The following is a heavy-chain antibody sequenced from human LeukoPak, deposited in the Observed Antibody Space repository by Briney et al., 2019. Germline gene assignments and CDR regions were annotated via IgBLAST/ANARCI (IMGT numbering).Heavy chain of an antibody. J-gene: IGHJ4*02. CDR3: ARVTYYYDCSGYYDY. D-gene: IGHD3-22*01. Sequence: SEGLSLTCTVSGGSISSYCWSWLRQPAGKGREWIVRSYNRGRTSYNPSLKSRVTMSVDTSKNQFSQKLSSVSAADTAVYYCARVTYYYDCSGYYDYWGQGTLVTVSS. CDR2: SYNRGRT. V-gene: IGHV4-4*07. CDR1: GGSISSYC.